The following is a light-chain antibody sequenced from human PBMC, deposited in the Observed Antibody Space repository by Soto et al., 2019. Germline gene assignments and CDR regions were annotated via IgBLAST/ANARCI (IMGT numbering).Light chain of an antibody. CDR2: RAS. CDR1: QSISSRY. J-gene: IGKJ3*01. CDR3: QQYDSSFT. V-gene: IGKV3-20*01. Sequence: ELVLTQSPGTLSLSTRERATLSCRASQSISSRYLAWYQQKSGQSPRLLIYRASSRATGIPDRFSGSGSGTDFTLTISRLEPEDFAVYYCQQYDSSFTFGPGTKVAIK.